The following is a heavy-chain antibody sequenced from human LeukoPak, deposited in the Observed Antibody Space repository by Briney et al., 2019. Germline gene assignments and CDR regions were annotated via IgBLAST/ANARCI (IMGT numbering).Heavy chain of an antibody. J-gene: IGHJ4*02. CDR2: INHSGST. D-gene: IGHD3-16*02. Sequence: PSETLSLTCTVSGGSISSSSYYWSWIRQPPGKGLEWIGEINHSGSTNYNPSLKSRVTISVDTSKNQFSLKLSSVTAADTAAYYCATLGDYVWGSYRPFDYWGQGTLVTVSP. CDR1: GGSISSSSYY. V-gene: IGHV4-39*07. CDR3: ATLGDYVWGSYRPFDY.